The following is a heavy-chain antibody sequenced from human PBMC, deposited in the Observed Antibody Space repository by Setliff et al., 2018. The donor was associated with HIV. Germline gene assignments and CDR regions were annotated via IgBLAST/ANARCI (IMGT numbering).Heavy chain of an antibody. V-gene: IGHV4-61*02. CDR3: AKDDVPRDFDI. CDR1: GGSISSGSYY. J-gene: IGHJ3*02. CDR2: IYTSGST. Sequence: SETLSLTCTVSGGSISSGSYYWSWIRQPAGKGLEWIGRIYTSGSTNYNPSLKSRVTISLDTSKSQFSLKLNSVTAADTAVYYCAKDDVPRDFDIWGQGTMVTVSS.